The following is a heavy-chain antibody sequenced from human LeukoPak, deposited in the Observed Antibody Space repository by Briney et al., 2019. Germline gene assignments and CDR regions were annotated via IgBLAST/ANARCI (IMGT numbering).Heavy chain of an antibody. Sequence: PSETLSLTCTVSGGSISSYYWSWIRQPPGKGLEWIGYIYYSGSTNYNPSLKSRVTISVDTSENQFSLKLSSVTAADTAVYYCARTKREYSGYVFQFNWFDPWGQGTLVTVSS. CDR3: ARTKREYSGYVFQFNWFDP. D-gene: IGHD5-12*01. J-gene: IGHJ5*02. CDR2: IYYSGST. V-gene: IGHV4-59*01. CDR1: GGSISSYY.